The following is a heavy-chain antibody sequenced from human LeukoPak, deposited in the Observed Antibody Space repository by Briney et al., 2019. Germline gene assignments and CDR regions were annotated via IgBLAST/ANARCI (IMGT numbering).Heavy chain of an antibody. V-gene: IGHV4-39*07. Sequence: SETLSLTCTVSGDSISSNNYYWGWIRQPPGKGLEWIGSISYSGSTYYNPSLKSRVTISLDTSKNQFSLKLSSVTAADTAVYYCARRARKTVTGSDWFDPWGQGTLVTVSS. J-gene: IGHJ5*02. CDR2: ISYSGST. CDR3: ARRARKTVTGSDWFDP. CDR1: GDSISSNNYY. D-gene: IGHD4-17*01.